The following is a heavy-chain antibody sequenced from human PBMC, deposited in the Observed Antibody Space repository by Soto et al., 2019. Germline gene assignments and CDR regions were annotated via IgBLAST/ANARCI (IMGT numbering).Heavy chain of an antibody. CDR2: ISYDGSNK. Sequence: PGRSLRLSCAASGFTFSSYGMHWVLQAPGKRLEWVAVISYDGSNKYYADSVKGRFTISRDNSKNALYLQMHSLRSEDTAVYYCAKARAAVAGRTFGGMDVWGQGTTVTVSS. D-gene: IGHD6-19*01. CDR3: AKARAAVAGRTFGGMDV. CDR1: GFTFSSYG. V-gene: IGHV3-30*18. J-gene: IGHJ6*02.